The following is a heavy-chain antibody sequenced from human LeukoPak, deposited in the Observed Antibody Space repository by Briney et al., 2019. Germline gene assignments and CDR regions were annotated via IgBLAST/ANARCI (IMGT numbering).Heavy chain of an antibody. V-gene: IGHV3-21*04. CDR3: AKGALDMGYDY. J-gene: IGHJ4*02. CDR1: GFTFSTYN. Sequence: GGSLRLSCAASGFTFSTYNMNWVRQAPGKGLEWVSSISSSSSYIYYADSVKGRFTISRDNSKNTLYLQMNSLRAEDTAVYYCAKGALDMGYDYWGQGTLVTVSS. CDR2: ISSSSSYI. D-gene: IGHD2-2*03.